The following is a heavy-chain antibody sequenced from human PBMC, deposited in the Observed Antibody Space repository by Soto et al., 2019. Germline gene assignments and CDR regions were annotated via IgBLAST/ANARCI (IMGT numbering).Heavy chain of an antibody. CDR3: ARQRLWGTSGYYYFEN. V-gene: IGHV5-51*01. Sequence: PGESLKISCKGSGHIFSNYWIGWVRQMPGKGLEWMGIIYPGDSDTRYSPSFQGQVTITVDKSINTACLQWSRLKASDTAIYYCARQRLWGTSGYYYFENWGQGTLVTVS. CDR2: IYPGDSDT. D-gene: IGHD3-22*01. CDR1: GHIFSNYW. J-gene: IGHJ4*02.